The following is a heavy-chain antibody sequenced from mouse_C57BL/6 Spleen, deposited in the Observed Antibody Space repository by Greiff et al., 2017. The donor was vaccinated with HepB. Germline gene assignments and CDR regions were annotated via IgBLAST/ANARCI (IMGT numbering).Heavy chain of an antibody. V-gene: IGHV5-6*01. J-gene: IGHJ1*03. CDR3: ARLGLYFDV. D-gene: IGHD4-1*01. Sequence: EVQLQESGGDLVKPGGSLKLSCAASGFTFSSYGMSWVRQTPDKRLEWVATISSGGSYTYYPDSVKGRFTISRDNAKNTLYLQMSSLKSEDTAMYYCARLGLYFDVWGTGTTVTVSS. CDR1: GFTFSSYG. CDR2: ISSGGSYT.